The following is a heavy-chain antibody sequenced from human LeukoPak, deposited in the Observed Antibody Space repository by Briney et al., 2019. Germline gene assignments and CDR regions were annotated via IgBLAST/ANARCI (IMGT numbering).Heavy chain of an antibody. D-gene: IGHD1-1*01. CDR1: GGSISSGGYS. CDR3: ATTRYRPQGGWFDP. J-gene: IGHJ5*02. V-gene: IGHV4-30-2*01. CDR2: IYHSGST. Sequence: SGTLSLTCAVSGGSISSGGYSWSWIRQPPGKGLEWIGYIYHSGSTYYNPSLKSRVTISVDRSKNQFSLKLSSVTAADTAVYYCATTRYRPQGGWFDPWGQGTLVTVSS.